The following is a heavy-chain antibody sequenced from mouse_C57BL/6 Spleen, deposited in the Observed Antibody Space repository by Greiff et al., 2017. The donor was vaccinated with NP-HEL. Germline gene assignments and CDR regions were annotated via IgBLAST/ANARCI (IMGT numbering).Heavy chain of an antibody. CDR3: TRFYYYGSSYKWYFDV. D-gene: IGHD1-1*01. J-gene: IGHJ1*03. Sequence: QVQLKQSGAELVRPGASVTLSCKASGYTFTDYEMHWVKQTPVHGLEWIGAIDPETGGTAYNQKFKGKAILTADKSSSTAYMELRSLTSEDSAVYYCTRFYYYGSSYKWYFDVWGTGTTVTVSS. CDR1: GYTFTDYE. CDR2: IDPETGGT. V-gene: IGHV1-15*01.